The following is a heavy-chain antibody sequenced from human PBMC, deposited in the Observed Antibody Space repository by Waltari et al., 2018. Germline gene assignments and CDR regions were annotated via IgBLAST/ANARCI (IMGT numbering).Heavy chain of an antibody. V-gene: IGHV1-58*01. D-gene: IGHD4-17*01. Sequence: QMQLVQSGPEVKKPGTSVKVSCKASGFTFTSSAVQWVRQARGQRLECLGWIVVGSGNTNYAQKFQERVTITRDMSTSTAYMELSSLRSEDTAVYYCAADLDYGDYDYWGQGTLVTVSS. CDR1: GFTFTSSA. J-gene: IGHJ4*02. CDR3: AADLDYGDYDY. CDR2: IVVGSGNT.